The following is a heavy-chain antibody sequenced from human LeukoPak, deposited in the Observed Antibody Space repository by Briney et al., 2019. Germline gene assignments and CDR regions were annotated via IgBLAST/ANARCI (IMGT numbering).Heavy chain of an antibody. CDR2: IYISGST. CDR1: GGSISSYY. CDR3: ARVALPYSSGWYPYFDY. V-gene: IGHV4-4*07. J-gene: IGHJ4*02. Sequence: PSETLSLTCTVSGGSISSYYWSWIRQPAGKGLEWIGRIYISGSTNYNPSLKSRVTMSVDTSKNQFSLKLSSVTAADTAVYYCARVALPYSSGWYPYFDYWGRGTLVTVSS. D-gene: IGHD6-19*01.